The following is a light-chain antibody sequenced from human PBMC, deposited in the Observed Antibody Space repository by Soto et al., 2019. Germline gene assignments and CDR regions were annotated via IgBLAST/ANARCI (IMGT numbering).Light chain of an antibody. V-gene: IGKV3-20*01. J-gene: IGKJ5*01. CDR1: QSVSSNY. CDR2: GES. CDR3: LQYGSSPHT. Sequence: EIVLTQSPGTLSLSPGERASLSCRASQSVSSNYLAWFQQKPGQAPRLLISGESNRASDILDRFSGSGSWTFVTLTISRLEPEDFAVYYCLQYGSSPHTFGQRTRLEIK.